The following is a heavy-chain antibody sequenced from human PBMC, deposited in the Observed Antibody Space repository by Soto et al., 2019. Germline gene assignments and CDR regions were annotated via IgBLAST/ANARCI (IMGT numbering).Heavy chain of an antibody. CDR2: IYYSGST. CDR3: ARLSSVAGPYYYYYYMDV. J-gene: IGHJ6*03. D-gene: IGHD6-19*01. Sequence: SETLSLTCTVSGGSISSYYWIWILQPPGKGLEWIGYIYYSGSTNYNPSLKSRVTISVDTSKNQFSLKLSSVTAADTAVYYCARLSSVAGPYYYYYYMDVWGKGTTVTVSS. V-gene: IGHV4-59*01. CDR1: GGSISSYY.